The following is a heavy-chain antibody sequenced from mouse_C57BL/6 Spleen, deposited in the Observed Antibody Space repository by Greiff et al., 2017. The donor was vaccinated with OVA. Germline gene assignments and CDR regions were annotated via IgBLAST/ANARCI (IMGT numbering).Heavy chain of an antibody. D-gene: IGHD1-1*01. V-gene: IGHV1-26*01. Sequence: EVQLQQSGPELVKPGASVKISCKASGYTFTDYYMNWVKQSHGKSLEWIGDINPNNGGTSYNQKFKGKATLTVDKSSSTAYMELRSLTSEDSAVYYYARGSGSSYFDYWGQGTTLTVSS. CDR1: GYTFTDYY. J-gene: IGHJ2*01. CDR3: ARGSGSSYFDY. CDR2: INPNNGGT.